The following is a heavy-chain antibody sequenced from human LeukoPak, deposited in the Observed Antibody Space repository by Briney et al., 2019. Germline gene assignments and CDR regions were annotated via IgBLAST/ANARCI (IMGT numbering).Heavy chain of an antibody. V-gene: IGHV4-61*02. CDR2: IYSSGST. CDR1: GGSISSGSYY. Sequence: SQTLSLTCNVSGGSISSGSYYWSWIRQPAGKGLEWFGRIYSSGSTNYNPSLKSRVTISEDTSKNQFSLKLTSVTAADTAVYYCTRDRSALDTWGQGTMVTVSS. CDR3: TRDRSALDT. J-gene: IGHJ3*02.